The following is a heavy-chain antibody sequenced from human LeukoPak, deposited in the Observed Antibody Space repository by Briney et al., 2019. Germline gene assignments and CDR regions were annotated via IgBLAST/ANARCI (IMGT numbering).Heavy chain of an antibody. CDR1: GFTFSSYS. V-gene: IGHV3-23*01. Sequence: GGSLRLSCAASGFTFSSYSMNWVRQAPGKGLEWVSAISGSGGSTYYADSVKGRFTISRDNSKNTLYLQMNSLRAEDTAVYYCAKARFSGWYYFDYWGQGTLVTVSS. J-gene: IGHJ4*02. D-gene: IGHD6-19*01. CDR2: ISGSGGST. CDR3: AKARFSGWYYFDY.